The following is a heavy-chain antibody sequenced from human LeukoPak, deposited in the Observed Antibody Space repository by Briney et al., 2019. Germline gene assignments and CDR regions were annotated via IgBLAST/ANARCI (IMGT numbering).Heavy chain of an antibody. D-gene: IGHD5-18*01. Sequence: PSETLSLTCTVSGGSISGYYWGWIRQPPGKGLEWIGSIYHSGSTYYNPSLKSRVTISVDTSKNQFSLKLSSVTAAGTAVYYCARGIGYSYGQGGDYWGQGTLVTVSS. CDR1: GGSISGYY. CDR2: IYHSGST. J-gene: IGHJ4*02. V-gene: IGHV4-38-2*02. CDR3: ARGIGYSYGQGGDY.